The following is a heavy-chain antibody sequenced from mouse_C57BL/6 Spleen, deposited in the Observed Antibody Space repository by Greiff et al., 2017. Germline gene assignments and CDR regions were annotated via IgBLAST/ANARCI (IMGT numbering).Heavy chain of an antibody. CDR1: GFSLTSYG. CDR3: ANYYGYGTCWYFDV. J-gene: IGHJ1*03. V-gene: IGHV2-2*01. CDR2: IWSGGST. Sequence: QVQLKQSGPGLVQPSQSLSITCTVSGFSLTSYGVHWVRQSPGKGLEWLGVIWSGGSTDYNAAFISRLSISKDNSKSQVFFKMNSLQADDTAIYYCANYYGYGTCWYFDVWGTGTTVTVSS. D-gene: IGHD1-2*01.